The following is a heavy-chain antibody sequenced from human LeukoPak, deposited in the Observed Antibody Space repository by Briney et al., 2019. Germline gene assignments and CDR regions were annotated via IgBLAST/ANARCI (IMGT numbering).Heavy chain of an antibody. Sequence: SETLSLTCTVSGGSISSYYWSWIRQPAGKGLEWIVRIYTSGSTYYNPSLKSRVTISVDTSKNQFSLKLSSVTAADTAVYYCAREGYCSGGSCYYKFGKLNWFDPWGQGTLVTVSS. V-gene: IGHV4-4*07. D-gene: IGHD2-15*01. CDR1: GGSISSYY. J-gene: IGHJ5*02. CDR2: IYTSGST. CDR3: AREGYCSGGSCYYKFGKLNWFDP.